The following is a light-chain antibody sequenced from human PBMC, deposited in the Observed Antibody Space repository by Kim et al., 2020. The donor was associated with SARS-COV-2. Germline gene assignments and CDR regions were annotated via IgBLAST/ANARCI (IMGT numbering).Light chain of an antibody. V-gene: IGLV3-21*04. CDR1: NIGSKS. CDR2: YNS. CDR3: QVWDNNSVHYV. Sequence: APGEAARSTCGGDNIGSKSVHWYQQKPGQAPVLVIYYNSVRPSGIPERFSGSNSGNTATLTISRVEAGDEADFYCQVWDNNSVHYVFGTGTKVTVL. J-gene: IGLJ1*01.